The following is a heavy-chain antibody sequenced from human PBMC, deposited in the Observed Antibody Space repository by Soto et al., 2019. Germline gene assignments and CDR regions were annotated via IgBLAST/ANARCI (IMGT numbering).Heavy chain of an antibody. J-gene: IGHJ4*02. CDR3: ARDIGFPMGIAARPVGY. CDR2: IYSGGST. D-gene: IGHD6-6*01. V-gene: IGHV3-66*01. Sequence: GGSLRLSCAASGFTVSSNYMSWVRQAPGKGLEWVSVIYSGGSTYYADSVKGRFTISRDNSKNTLYLQMNSLRAEDTAVYYCARDIGFPMGIAARPVGYWGQGTLVTVSS. CDR1: GFTVSSNY.